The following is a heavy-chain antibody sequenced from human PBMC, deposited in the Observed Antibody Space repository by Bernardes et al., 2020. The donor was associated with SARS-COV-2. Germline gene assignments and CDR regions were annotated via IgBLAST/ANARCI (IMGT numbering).Heavy chain of an antibody. Sequence: GSLSLSCAASGLTFSNYWMHWVRQAPGKGLVWVSRISSDGSSTTYADSVKGRFTISRDNAKNTLYLQMNSLRAEDTAVYYCARPGRPGAYYFESWGQGTLVTVSS. D-gene: IGHD1-26*01. CDR3: ARPGRPGAYYFES. CDR1: GLTFSNYW. CDR2: ISSDGSST. V-gene: IGHV3-74*01. J-gene: IGHJ4*02.